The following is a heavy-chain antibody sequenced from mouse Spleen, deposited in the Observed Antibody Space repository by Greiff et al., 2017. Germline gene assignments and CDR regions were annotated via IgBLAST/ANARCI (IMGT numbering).Heavy chain of an antibody. V-gene: IGHV2-6-1*01. CDR3: ARQSYYGSSYWSFDV. D-gene: IGHD1-1*01. Sequence: VQLKETGPGLVAPSQSLSITCTVSGFSLTSYGVHWVRQPPGKGLEWLVVIWSDGSTNYNSALKSRLSISKDNSKSQVFLKMNSLQTDDTAMYYCARQSYYGSSYWSFDVWGAGTTVTVSS. CDR1: GFSLTSYG. J-gene: IGHJ1*01. CDR2: IWSDGST.